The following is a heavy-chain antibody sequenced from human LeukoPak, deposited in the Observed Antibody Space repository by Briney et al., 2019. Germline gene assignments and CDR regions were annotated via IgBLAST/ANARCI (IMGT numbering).Heavy chain of an antibody. CDR3: ARDAEAPRRVPHYYYYGVDV. CDR1: GGTFSSYA. D-gene: IGHD1-14*01. V-gene: IGHV1-69*04. CDR2: IIPILGIA. J-gene: IGHJ6*02. Sequence: SVKVSCKASGGTFSSYAISWVRQAPGQGLEWMGRIIPILGIANYAQKFQGRVTITADKSTSTAYMELSSLRSEDTAVYYCARDAEAPRRVPHYYYYGVDVWGQGTTVTVSS.